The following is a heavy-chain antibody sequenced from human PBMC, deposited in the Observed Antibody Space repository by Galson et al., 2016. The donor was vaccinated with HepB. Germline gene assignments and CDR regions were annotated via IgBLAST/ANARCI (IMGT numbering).Heavy chain of an antibody. V-gene: IGHV4-4*02. Sequence: SETLSLTCAVSGGSIISTHWWSWVRQPPGKGLEWIGEIYYSGTTYYNPSLKSRVTISVDKSKNQFSLKLNSVTAADTAVYYCARGYYHSSGSKEAYWGQGTLVTVSS. CDR2: IYYSGTT. CDR1: GGSIISTHW. CDR3: ARGYYHSSGSKEAY. D-gene: IGHD3-22*01. J-gene: IGHJ4*02.